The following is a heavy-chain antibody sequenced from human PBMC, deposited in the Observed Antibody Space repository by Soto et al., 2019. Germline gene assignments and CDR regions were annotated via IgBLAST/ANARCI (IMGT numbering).Heavy chain of an antibody. D-gene: IGHD3-3*01. Sequence: GGSLRLCCAAAGFTFSGSAMHWVRQASGKGLEWVGRIRSKANSYATAYAASVKGRFTISRDDSKNTAYLQMNSLKTEDTAVYYCTRSFRWYDFWSGSLDVWGQGTTVTVSS. J-gene: IGHJ6*02. CDR2: IRSKANSYAT. V-gene: IGHV3-73*01. CDR3: TRSFRWYDFWSGSLDV. CDR1: GFTFSGSA.